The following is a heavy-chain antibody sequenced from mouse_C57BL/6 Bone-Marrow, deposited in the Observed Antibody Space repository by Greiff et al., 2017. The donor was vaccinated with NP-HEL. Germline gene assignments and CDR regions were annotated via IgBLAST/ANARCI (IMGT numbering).Heavy chain of an antibody. J-gene: IGHJ4*01. D-gene: IGHD2-3*01. Sequence: EVQRVESGGDLVKPGGSLKLSCAASGFTFSSYGMSWVRQTPDKRLEWVATISSGGSYTYYPDSVKGRFTISRDNAKNTLYLQMSSLKSEDTAMYYCARWLLPLMDYWGQGTSVTVSS. CDR1: GFTFSSYG. CDR3: ARWLLPLMDY. CDR2: ISSGGSYT. V-gene: IGHV5-6*01.